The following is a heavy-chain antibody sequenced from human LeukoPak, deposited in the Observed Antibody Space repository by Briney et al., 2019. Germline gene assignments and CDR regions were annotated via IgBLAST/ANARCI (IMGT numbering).Heavy chain of an antibody. V-gene: IGHV1-18*01. Sequence: ASVKVSCKVSGDTLTELSMHWVRQAPGKGLEWMGWISAYNGNTNYAQKLQGRVTMTTDTSTSTAYMELRSLRSDDTAVYYCARDSKRFINDYYYGMDVWGQGTTVTVSS. CDR2: ISAYNGNT. CDR3: ARDSKRFINDYYYGMDV. D-gene: IGHD3-10*01. J-gene: IGHJ6*02. CDR1: GDTLTELS.